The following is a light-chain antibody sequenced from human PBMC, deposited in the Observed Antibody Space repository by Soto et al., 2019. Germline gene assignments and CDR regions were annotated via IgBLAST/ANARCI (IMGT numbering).Light chain of an antibody. V-gene: IGKV3-20*01. J-gene: IGKJ1*01. CDR1: QSFSSSY. CDR2: GAS. Sequence: EIVLTQSPGSLSLSPGERATLSCRASQSFSSSYLAWYQQKPGQAPRLLIYGASSRATGIPDRFSGSGSGTDFTLTSSRLEPEDSAVYYCQQDGSAPPGTVGQGTKVEI. CDR3: QQDGSAPPGT.